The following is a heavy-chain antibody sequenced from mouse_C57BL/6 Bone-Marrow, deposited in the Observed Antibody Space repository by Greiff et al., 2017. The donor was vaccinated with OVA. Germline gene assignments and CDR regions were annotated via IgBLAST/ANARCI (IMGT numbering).Heavy chain of an antibody. CDR2: IYPRSGNT. J-gene: IGHJ2*01. Sequence: VKLMESGAELARPGASVKLSCKASGYTFTSYGIRWVKQRTGQGLEWIGEIYPRSGNTYYNEKFKGKATLTADKSSSTAYMELRSLTSEDSAVYFCARKPYYYGSSLDDWGQGTTLTVSS. CDR3: ARKPYYYGSSLDD. V-gene: IGHV1-81*01. CDR1: GYTFTSYG. D-gene: IGHD1-1*01.